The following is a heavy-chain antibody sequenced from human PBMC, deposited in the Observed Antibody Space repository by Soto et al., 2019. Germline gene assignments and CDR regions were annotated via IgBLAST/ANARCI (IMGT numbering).Heavy chain of an antibody. J-gene: IGHJ4*02. V-gene: IGHV4-39*01. CDR3: ASRVGRLYSRNDRYYFDY. D-gene: IGHD5-12*01. CDR1: GGSISRSSYY. Sequence: QQQLQEWGPGLVTPSETLSLTCTVSGGSISRSSYYWGWIRQPPGRGLEWFGTIYHSGSTFYNPSLKGRVTISIDTSKSKSSMRLSSGTAADTAVYYCASRVGRLYSRNDRYYFDYWGEGTLVPVSS. CDR2: IYHSGST.